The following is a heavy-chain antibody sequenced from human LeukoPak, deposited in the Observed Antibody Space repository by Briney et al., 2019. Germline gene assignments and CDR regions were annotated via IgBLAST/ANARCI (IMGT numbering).Heavy chain of an antibody. CDR3: ARDGGYSGYKHPNKQRFDY. Sequence: SLRLSCAASXFTXXSXXMHEVRQAPGKGLXWVAXIWYDGSNKYYADSVKGRFTISRDNSKNTLYLQMNSLRAEDTAVYYCARDGGYSGYKHPNKQRFDYWGQGTLATVSS. CDR1: XFTXXSXX. J-gene: IGHJ4*02. CDR2: IWYDGSNK. V-gene: IGHV3-33*01. D-gene: IGHD5-12*01.